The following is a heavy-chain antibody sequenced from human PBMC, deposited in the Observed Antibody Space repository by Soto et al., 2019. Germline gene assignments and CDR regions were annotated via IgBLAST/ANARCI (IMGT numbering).Heavy chain of an antibody. Sequence: QVQLQELSPGLVKPSETLSLTCTVSGGSISSYYWSWIRQPPGKGLEWIGYIYYSGSTNYNPSLKSRVTISVDTSKNQFSLKLSSVTAADTAVYYSARTPLRVWFDPWGQGTLVTVSS. CDR2: IYYSGST. V-gene: IGHV4-59*01. CDR1: GGSISSYY. J-gene: IGHJ5*02. D-gene: IGHD3-16*01. CDR3: ARTPLRVWFDP.